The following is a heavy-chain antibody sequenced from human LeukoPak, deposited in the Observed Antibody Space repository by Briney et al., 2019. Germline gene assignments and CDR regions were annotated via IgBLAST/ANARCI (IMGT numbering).Heavy chain of an antibody. CDR3: AKFVSIFYYYYYMDV. CDR2: ISGGAGNT. Sequence: GGSLRLSCAASGFTFSTYAMSWVRQAPGKGLEWVSAISGGAGNTNYADSVKGRFTISRDNTNNTLYLQMNSLGAEDTAVYYCAKFVSIFYYYYYMDVWGKGTTVTVSS. CDR1: GFTFSTYA. J-gene: IGHJ6*03. D-gene: IGHD3-3*01. V-gene: IGHV3-23*01.